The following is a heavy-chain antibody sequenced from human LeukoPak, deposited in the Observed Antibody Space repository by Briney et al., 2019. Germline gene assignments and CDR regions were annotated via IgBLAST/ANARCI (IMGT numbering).Heavy chain of an antibody. J-gene: IGHJ4*02. Sequence: GGSLRLSCAASGFTFSGSAMHWVRQASGEGLEWVGRIRSKANSYATAYAASVKGRFTISRDDSKNTAYLQMNSLRTEDTAVYYCTRFVDTSMVTFYDYWGQGTLVTVSS. CDR1: GFTFSGSA. CDR3: TRFVDTSMVTFYDY. V-gene: IGHV3-73*01. D-gene: IGHD5-18*01. CDR2: IRSKANSYAT.